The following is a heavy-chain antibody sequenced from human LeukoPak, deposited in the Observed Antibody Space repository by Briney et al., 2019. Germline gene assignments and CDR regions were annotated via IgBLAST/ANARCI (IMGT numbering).Heavy chain of an antibody. D-gene: IGHD3-10*01. CDR2: INHSGST. Sequence: SETLSLTCTVSGGSISSYYWSWIRQPPGKGLEWIGEINHSGSTNYNPSLKSRVTISVDTSKNQFSLKLSSVTAADTAVYYCARDGAGWFEYYFDYWGQGTLVTVSS. V-gene: IGHV4-34*01. CDR3: ARDGAGWFEYYFDY. CDR1: GGSISSYY. J-gene: IGHJ4*02.